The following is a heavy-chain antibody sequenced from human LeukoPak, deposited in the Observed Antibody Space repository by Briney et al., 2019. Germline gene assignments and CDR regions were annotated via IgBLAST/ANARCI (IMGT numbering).Heavy chain of an antibody. J-gene: IGHJ4*02. CDR2: VNHSGST. CDR1: GGSFSGYY. CDR3: AGNGESSDY. Sequence: SETLSLTCAVYGGSFSGYYWSWIRQPPGKGLEWIGEVNHSGSTNYNPSLKSRVTISVDTSKNKFSLNLSSVTAADTAVYYCAGNGESSDYWGQGTLVTVSS. V-gene: IGHV4-34*01. D-gene: IGHD3-10*01.